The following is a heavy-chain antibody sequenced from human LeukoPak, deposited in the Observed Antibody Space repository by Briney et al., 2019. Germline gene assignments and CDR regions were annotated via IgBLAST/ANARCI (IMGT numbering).Heavy chain of an antibody. D-gene: IGHD3-16*02. CDR3: ARDLEESDMITFGGVIVYYFDY. CDR1: GLTFSSYS. Sequence: GGSLRLSCAASGLTFSSYSMNWVRQAPGKGLQWVSSISSSSSYIYYADSVKGRFTISRDNAKNSLYLQMNSLRAEDTAVYYCARDLEESDMITFGGVIVYYFDYWGQGTLVTVSS. J-gene: IGHJ4*02. CDR2: ISSSSSYI. V-gene: IGHV3-21*01.